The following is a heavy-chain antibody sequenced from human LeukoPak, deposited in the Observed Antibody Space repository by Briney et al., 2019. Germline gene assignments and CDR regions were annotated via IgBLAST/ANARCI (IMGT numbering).Heavy chain of an antibody. CDR1: GFTFSSYA. CDR3: AKGSSYNWFDP. CDR2: ISGSGGST. V-gene: IGHV3-23*01. Sequence: GGSLRLSCGAPGFTFSSYAMSWVRQAPGKGLEWVSGISGSGGSTSYADSVKGRFTISRDNSKNTLYLQMNSLRAEDTAVYYCAKGSSYNWFDPWGQGTLVTVSS. J-gene: IGHJ5*02.